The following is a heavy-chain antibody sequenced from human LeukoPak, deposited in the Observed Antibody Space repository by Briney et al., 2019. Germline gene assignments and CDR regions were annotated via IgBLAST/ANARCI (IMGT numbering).Heavy chain of an antibody. CDR2: ISGSGGST. CDR1: GFTFSSYA. J-gene: IGHJ4*02. D-gene: IGHD6-19*01. V-gene: IGHV3-23*01. Sequence: GGSLRLSCAASGFTFSSYAMSWVRQAPGKGLEWVSAISGSGGSTYYADSVKGRFTISRDNSKNTLYLQMNSLRAEDTAVYYCTMYSSGWSGGYWGQGTLVTVSS. CDR3: TMYSSGWSGGY.